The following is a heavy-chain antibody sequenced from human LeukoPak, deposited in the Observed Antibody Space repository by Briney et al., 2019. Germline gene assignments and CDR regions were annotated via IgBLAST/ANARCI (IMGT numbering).Heavy chain of an antibody. CDR1: GYSFTTYG. J-gene: IGHJ4*02. CDR3: ARGEASASLYYFDF. CDR2: VSGYTGNT. V-gene: IGHV1-18*01. D-gene: IGHD6-13*01. Sequence: ASVKVSCKTSGYSFTTYGVSWVRQAPGQGLEWMGWVSGYTGNTNYAERFQGRVTMTTDTSTSTVYLELTSLRSDDTAVYYCARGEASASLYYFDFWDQGTLVTVS.